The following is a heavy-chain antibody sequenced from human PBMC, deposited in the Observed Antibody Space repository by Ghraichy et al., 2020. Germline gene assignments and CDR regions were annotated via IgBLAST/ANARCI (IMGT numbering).Heavy chain of an antibody. J-gene: IGHJ5*02. Sequence: LSLTCAASGFTFDDYAMHWVRQAPGKGLEWVSGISWNSGSIGYADSVKGRFPISRDNAKNSLYLQMNSLRAEDTALYYCAKSGLGYCSSTSCYTSWFDPWGQGTLVTVSS. CDR3: AKSGLGYCSSTSCYTSWFDP. D-gene: IGHD2-2*02. CDR1: GFTFDDYA. V-gene: IGHV3-9*01. CDR2: ISWNSGSI.